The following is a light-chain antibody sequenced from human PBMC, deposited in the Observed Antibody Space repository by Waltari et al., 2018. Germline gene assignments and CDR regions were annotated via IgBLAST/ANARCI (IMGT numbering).Light chain of an antibody. CDR3: QTGGHGTWV. Sequence: QLVLTQSHSASASLGASVKLTCTLDSGHSTNIIAWHQQQPQKGPRYLMKVNSDGSHSKGDEMPDRFSGSSSSSGTERYLTISSVQSEEEAGYYCQTGGHGTWVFGGGTKLTVL. V-gene: IGLV4-69*01. J-gene: IGLJ3*02. CDR1: SGHSTNI. CDR2: VNSDGSH.